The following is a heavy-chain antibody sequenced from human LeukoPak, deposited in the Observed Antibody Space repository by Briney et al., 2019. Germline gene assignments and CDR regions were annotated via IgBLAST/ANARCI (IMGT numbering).Heavy chain of an antibody. CDR1: GYTFTGYY. V-gene: IGHV1-2*02. CDR3: ARDSYYDYVWGSYNWFDP. CDR2: INPNSGGT. J-gene: IGHJ5*02. Sequence: ASVKVSCKASGYTFTGYYMHWVRQAPGQGLEWMGWINPNSGGTNYAQKFQGRVTMTRNTSISTAYMELSSLRSEDTAVYYCARDSYYDYVWGSYNWFDPWGQGTLVTVSS. D-gene: IGHD3-16*01.